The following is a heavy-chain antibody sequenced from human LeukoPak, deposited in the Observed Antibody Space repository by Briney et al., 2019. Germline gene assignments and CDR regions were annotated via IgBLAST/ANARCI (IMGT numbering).Heavy chain of an antibody. CDR2: IYYSGST. CDR1: GGSISSGGYY. Sequence: PSETLSLTCTVSGGSISSGGYYWSWIRQHPGKGLEWIGYIYYSGSTYYNPSLKSRVTISVDTSKNQFSLKLSSVTAADTAVYYCARVEREMATIWDWGQGTLVTVSS. V-gene: IGHV4-31*03. CDR3: ARVEREMATIWD. J-gene: IGHJ4*02. D-gene: IGHD5-24*01.